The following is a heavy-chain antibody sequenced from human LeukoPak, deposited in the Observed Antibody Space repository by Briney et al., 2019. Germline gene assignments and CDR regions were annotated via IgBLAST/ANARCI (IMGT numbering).Heavy chain of an antibody. CDR3: ARVAQGSSWYDY. CDR1: GFTFSSYG. D-gene: IGHD6-13*01. J-gene: IGHJ4*02. V-gene: IGHV3-64*01. Sequence: PGGSLRLSCAASGFTFSSYGMHWVRQAPGKGLEYVSAIGSDGRSTYYANSVKGKFTISRDNSKNTLFLQMGSLRGEDMAVYFCARVAQGSSWYDYWGQGTLVTVSS. CDR2: IGSDGRST.